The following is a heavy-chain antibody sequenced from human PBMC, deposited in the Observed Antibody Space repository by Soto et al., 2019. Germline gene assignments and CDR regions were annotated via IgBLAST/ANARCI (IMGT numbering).Heavy chain of an antibody. D-gene: IGHD4-17*01. J-gene: IGHJ4*02. CDR1: GFTFNTYS. Sequence: SLRLSCEASGFTFNTYSMQWVRQPPGKGLEWLAAIWYDGTQKYYADSVKGRFIISRDNSKKTLYLEMNSLRAEDTAVYYCARAGGTTVTGLWHFDSWGQGTLVTVSS. CDR2: IWYDGTQK. CDR3: ARAGGTTVTGLWHFDS. V-gene: IGHV3-33*01.